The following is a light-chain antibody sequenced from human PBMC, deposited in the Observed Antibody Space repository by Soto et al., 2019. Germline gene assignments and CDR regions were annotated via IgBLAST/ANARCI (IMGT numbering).Light chain of an antibody. J-gene: IGKJ2*01. CDR3: QQSDSSPRT. Sequence: DIPMTQSPSSLSASVGDRVTITCRASQSISSYLNWYQHKPGKAPKLLIYATSNLQGGVPSRFSGSGSGTDFTLTISSLQPEDFATDYCQQSDSSPRTFGQGTKLEI. V-gene: IGKV1-39*01. CDR2: ATS. CDR1: QSISSY.